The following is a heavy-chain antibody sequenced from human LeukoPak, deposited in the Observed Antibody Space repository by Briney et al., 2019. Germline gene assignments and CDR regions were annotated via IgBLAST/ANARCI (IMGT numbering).Heavy chain of an antibody. CDR2: ISGSGGST. V-gene: IGHV3-23*01. Sequence: GGSLRLSCAASGFTFSSYAMSWVRRAPGKGLEWVSAISGSGGSTYYADSVKGRFTISRDNSKNTLYLQMNSLRAEDTAVYYCAKKGDYVWGSYRFDYWGQGTLVTVSS. CDR3: AKKGDYVWGSYRFDY. CDR1: GFTFSSYA. J-gene: IGHJ4*02. D-gene: IGHD3-16*02.